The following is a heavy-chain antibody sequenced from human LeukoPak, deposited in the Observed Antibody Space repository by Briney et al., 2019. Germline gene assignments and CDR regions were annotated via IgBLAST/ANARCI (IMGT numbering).Heavy chain of an antibody. D-gene: IGHD3-3*01. CDR1: GFTFSSYW. J-gene: IGHJ4*02. V-gene: IGHV3-7*01. CDR2: IKQDGSEK. CDR3: ARVYDFWSGYPLPYFDY. Sequence: GGSLRLSCAASGFTFSSYWMSWVRQAPGKGLEWVANIKQDGSEKYYVDSVKGRFTISRDNAKNSLYLQMNSLRAEDTAVCYCARVYDFWSGYPLPYFDYWGQGTLVTVSS.